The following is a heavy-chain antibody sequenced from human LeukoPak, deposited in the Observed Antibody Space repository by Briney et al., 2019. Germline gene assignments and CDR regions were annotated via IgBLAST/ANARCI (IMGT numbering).Heavy chain of an antibody. V-gene: IGHV4-59*08. CDR3: ARAPKPRDYDYVWGTYRPNWFNP. CDR1: GGSISSYY. CDR2: IYYSGST. D-gene: IGHD3-16*02. Sequence: PETLSLTCTVSGGSISSYYWSWIRQPPGKGLEWIGYIYYSGSTYYTPSLKSRLNISVDTSKNQFSLKLTSVTAADTAVYYCARAPKPRDYDYVWGTYRPNWFNPWGQGTLVTVSS. J-gene: IGHJ5*02.